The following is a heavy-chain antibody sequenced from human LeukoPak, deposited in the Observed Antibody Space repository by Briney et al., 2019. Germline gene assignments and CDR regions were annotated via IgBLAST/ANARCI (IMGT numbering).Heavy chain of an antibody. CDR2: IYPTDSDT. CDR1: GYSFSSYW. D-gene: IGHD1-1*01. J-gene: IGHJ4*02. V-gene: IGHV5-51*01. Sequence: GASLKISCKGSGYSFSSYWIGWVRQIPGKGLELMGIIYPTDSDTRYSPSFQGQVTISADKSISTAYLQWSSLRASDTAVYYCVRQPTTNPLSDSWGQGTLVTVSS. CDR3: VRQPTTNPLSDS.